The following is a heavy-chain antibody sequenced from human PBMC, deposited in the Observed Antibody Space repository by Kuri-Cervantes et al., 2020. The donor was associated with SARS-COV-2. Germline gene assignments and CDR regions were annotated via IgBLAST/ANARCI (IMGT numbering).Heavy chain of an antibody. J-gene: IGHJ4*02. Sequence: SVKVSCKASGYTFTSYGISWVRQAPGQGLEWMGRIIPIFGTANYAQKFQGRVTITADESTSTAYMELSSLRSEDTAVYYCARVNNWNFDYWGQGTLVTVSS. CDR1: GYTFTSYG. CDR3: ARVNNWNFDY. D-gene: IGHD1-20*01. CDR2: IIPIFGTA. V-gene: IGHV1-69*13.